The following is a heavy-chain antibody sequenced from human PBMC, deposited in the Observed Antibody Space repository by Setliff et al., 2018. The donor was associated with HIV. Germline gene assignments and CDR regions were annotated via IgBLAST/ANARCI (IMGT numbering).Heavy chain of an antibody. J-gene: IGHJ6*03. CDR2: VHYTGSS. Sequence: PSETLSLTCAATGVAISGSTSYWAWIRQSPGRGLQWIGSVHYTGSSYRNPSLKSRLTISIDTSRNHFSLNLTTVTAADTAVYYCAMTLRLFDWGYMDVWGKGTTVTVSS. V-gene: IGHV4-39*02. CDR3: AMTLRLFDWGYMDV. D-gene: IGHD3-9*01. CDR1: GVAISGSTSY.